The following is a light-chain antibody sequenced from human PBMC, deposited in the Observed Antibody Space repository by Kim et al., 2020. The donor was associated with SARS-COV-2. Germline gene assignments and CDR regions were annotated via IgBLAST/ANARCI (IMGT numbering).Light chain of an antibody. Sequence: QTAARTCPGNSNIGSNRVASWLQQHHGHPPKLLSYRNDSRPAGIAGRSCASRSGNAAFLTITGLEPDDEADYYYSSEDSSLSAWVFGGGTQLTVL. V-gene: IGLV10-54*02. CDR2: RND. CDR1: SNIGSNRV. J-gene: IGLJ3*02. CDR3: SSEDSSLSAWV.